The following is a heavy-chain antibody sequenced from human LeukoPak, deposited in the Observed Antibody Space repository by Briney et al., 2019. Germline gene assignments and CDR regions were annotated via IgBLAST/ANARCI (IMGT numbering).Heavy chain of an antibody. V-gene: IGHV3-30*07. D-gene: IGHD5-12*01. CDR2: ISFDGSHQ. J-gene: IGHJ4*02. CDR3: ARNRGWLQFDY. CDR1: GFVFSDYP. Sequence: QSGGSLRLSCSASGFVFSDYPLHWIRQSPGKGPEWVAVISFDGSHQYYADSVKGRFTISRDNAKTSLYLQMDSLRAEDTAVYYCARNRGWLQFDYWGQGTLVTVSS.